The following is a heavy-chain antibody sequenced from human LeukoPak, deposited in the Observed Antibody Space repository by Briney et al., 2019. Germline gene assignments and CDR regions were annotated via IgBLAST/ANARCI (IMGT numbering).Heavy chain of an antibody. CDR1: GFIFTSNW. D-gene: IGHD3-22*01. V-gene: IGHV5-51*01. J-gene: IGHJ4*02. Sequence: GESLQISCKGSGFIFTSNWIGWVRQLPGKGLEWMGIIYPADSDTRYSPSFQGQVTISADKSISTAYLQWSSLQASDTAMYFCARDIDSRFDYWGQGTLVTVSS. CDR3: ARDIDSRFDY. CDR2: IYPADSDT.